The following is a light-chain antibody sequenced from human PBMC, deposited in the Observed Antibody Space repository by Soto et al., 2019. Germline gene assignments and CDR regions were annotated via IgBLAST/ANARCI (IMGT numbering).Light chain of an antibody. CDR2: RNN. Sequence: QSVLTQPPSASGTPGQRVTISCSGSSSNIGRNTVNCYQQLPGTAPKVLIYRNNQRPSVVPDRLSGSKSGTSASLAISGLQSEDEADYYCAAWDDSLNAVVFGGGTKLTVL. V-gene: IGLV1-44*01. J-gene: IGLJ2*01. CDR3: AAWDDSLNAVV. CDR1: SSNIGRNT.